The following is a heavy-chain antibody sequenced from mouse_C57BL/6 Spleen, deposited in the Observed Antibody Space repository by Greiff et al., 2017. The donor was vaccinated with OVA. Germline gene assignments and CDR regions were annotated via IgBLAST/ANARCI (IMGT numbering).Heavy chain of an antibody. CDR3: ARGTTVVGEGY. Sequence: EVQLVESGPGLVKPSQSLSLTCSVTGYSITSGYYWNWIRQFPGNKLEWMGYISYDGSNNYNPSLKNRISITRDTSKNQFFLKLNSVTTEDTATYYCARGTTVVGEGYWGQGTTLTVSS. CDR2: ISYDGSN. D-gene: IGHD1-1*01. CDR1: GYSITSGYY. V-gene: IGHV3-6*01. J-gene: IGHJ2*01.